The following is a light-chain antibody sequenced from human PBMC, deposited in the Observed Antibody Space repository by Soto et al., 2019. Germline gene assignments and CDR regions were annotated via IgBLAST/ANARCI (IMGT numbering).Light chain of an antibody. CDR3: QQYNSYSEA. J-gene: IGKJ1*01. Sequence: DIHITHSPSTLSVSVGDRGTVSSRASQTISSLLAWYQQKPGKAPNLLIYKASTLKGGVQSRFGRSGSGTEFPLPISTLQHDDFEPYYRQQYNSYSEAFGKG. CDR1: QTISSL. V-gene: IGKV1-5*03. CDR2: KAS.